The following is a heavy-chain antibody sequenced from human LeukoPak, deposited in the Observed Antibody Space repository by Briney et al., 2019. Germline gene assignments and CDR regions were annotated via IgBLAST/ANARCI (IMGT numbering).Heavy chain of an antibody. D-gene: IGHD2/OR15-2a*01. CDR1: GFTFSTYA. V-gene: IGHV3-23*01. Sequence: GGSLRLSCAASGFTFSTYAVNWVRQVPGKGLEWVSTISGSGDSTYYADSVKGRFTISRDNSKDTLYLQMSSVRVDDTAVYYCAGHHPRNTVDFWGQGTLVTVSS. CDR3: AGHHPRNTVDF. CDR2: ISGSGDST. J-gene: IGHJ4*02.